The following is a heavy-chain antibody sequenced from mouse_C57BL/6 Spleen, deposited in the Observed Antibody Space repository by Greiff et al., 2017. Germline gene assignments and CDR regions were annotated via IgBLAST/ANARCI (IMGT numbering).Heavy chain of an antibody. V-gene: IGHV1-42*01. CDR3: ASYGSSYVRDCDV. CDR2: INPSTGGT. Sequence: VQLQQSGPELVKPGASVKISCKASGYSFTGYYMNWVKQSPEKSLEWIGEINPSTGGTTYNQKFKAKATLTVDKSSSTAYMQLKSLTSEDSAVYDCASYGSSYVRDCDVGGTGTTVTVSS. D-gene: IGHD1-1*01. J-gene: IGHJ1*03. CDR1: GYSFTGYY.